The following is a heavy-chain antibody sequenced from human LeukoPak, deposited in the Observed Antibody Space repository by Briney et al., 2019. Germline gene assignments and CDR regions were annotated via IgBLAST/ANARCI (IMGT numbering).Heavy chain of an antibody. V-gene: IGHV1-18*04. D-gene: IGHD3-10*01. CDR1: GYTFTGYG. J-gene: IGHJ6*04. CDR2: ISAYNGNT. CDR3: ARSYGSGSYLLYYYYYGMDV. Sequence: ASVKVSCKASGYTFTGYGISWVRQAPGQGLEWMGWISAYNGNTNYAQKLQGRVTMTTDTSTSTAYMELRSLRSDDTAVYYCARSYGSGSYLLYYYYYGMDVWGKGTTVTVSS.